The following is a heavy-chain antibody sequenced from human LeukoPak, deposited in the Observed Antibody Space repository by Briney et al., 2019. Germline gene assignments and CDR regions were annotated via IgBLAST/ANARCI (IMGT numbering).Heavy chain of an antibody. CDR1: GGSISSYY. V-gene: IGHV4-4*07. CDR3: ARDRGYYIETNWFDP. CDR2: IYTSGST. J-gene: IGHJ5*02. D-gene: IGHD5-12*01. Sequence: SETLSLTCTVSGGSISSYYWSWIRQPAGKGLEWIGRIYTSGSTNYNPSLKSRVTMSVDTSKNQFSLKLSSVTAADTAVYYCARDRGYYIETNWFDPWGQGTLVTVSS.